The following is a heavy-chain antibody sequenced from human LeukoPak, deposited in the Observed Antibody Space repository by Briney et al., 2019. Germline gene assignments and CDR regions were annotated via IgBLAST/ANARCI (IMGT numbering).Heavy chain of an antibody. CDR2: TYYRSEWDN. CDR3: ARAGLRGFDY. Sequence: SQTLSLTCAISGDNVSSNSAAWNWIRQSPSRGLEWLGRTYYRSEWDNAYAVSVKSRITINPDTSKNQVSLQLNSVTPEDTAVYYCARAGLRGFDYWGQGTLVTVSS. D-gene: IGHD3-10*01. J-gene: IGHJ4*02. V-gene: IGHV6-1*01. CDR1: GDNVSSNSAA.